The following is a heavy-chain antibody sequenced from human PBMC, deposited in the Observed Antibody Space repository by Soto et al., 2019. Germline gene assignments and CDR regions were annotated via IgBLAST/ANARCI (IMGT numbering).Heavy chain of an antibody. CDR1: GFTFSSYG. Sequence: GGSLRLSCAASGFTFSSYGMHWVRQAPGKGLEWVAVISYDGSNKYYADSVKGRFTISRDNSKNTLYLQMNSLRAEDTAVYYCAKDVTIFGVVIWRALDYWGQGTLVTVSS. CDR2: ISYDGSNK. V-gene: IGHV3-30*18. D-gene: IGHD3-3*01. CDR3: AKDVTIFGVVIWRALDY. J-gene: IGHJ4*02.